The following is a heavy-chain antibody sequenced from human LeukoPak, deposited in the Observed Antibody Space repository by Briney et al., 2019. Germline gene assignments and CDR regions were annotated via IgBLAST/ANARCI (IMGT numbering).Heavy chain of an antibody. D-gene: IGHD6-19*01. Sequence: ASVKVSCKVSGYTLTKLSMHWVRQAPGKGLEWMGGFDPEDGETIYAQKFQGRVTMTEDTSTDTAYMELSSLRSEDTAVYYCATAFSGIAVADPFDYWGQGTLVTVSS. V-gene: IGHV1-24*01. CDR1: GYTLTKLS. J-gene: IGHJ4*02. CDR3: ATAFSGIAVADPFDY. CDR2: FDPEDGET.